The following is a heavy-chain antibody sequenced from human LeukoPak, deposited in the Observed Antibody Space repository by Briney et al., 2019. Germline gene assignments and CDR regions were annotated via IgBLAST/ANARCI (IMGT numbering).Heavy chain of an antibody. CDR3: ARVDYTTSSPYLLPDS. CDR2: IYYSGST. J-gene: IGHJ4*02. Sequence: SETLSLTCTVSGGPIIGYYWSLIRQPPGKGLEWNGDIYYSGSTNYNPSLKSRVTISVDTSKHQLSLRLASVTAADPAVYYCARVDYTTSSPYLLPDSWGQGPLVTVSS. V-gene: IGHV4-59*01. CDR1: GGPIIGYY. D-gene: IGHD6-6*01.